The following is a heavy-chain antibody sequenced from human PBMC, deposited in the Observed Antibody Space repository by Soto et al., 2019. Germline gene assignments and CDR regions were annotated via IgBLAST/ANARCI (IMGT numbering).Heavy chain of an antibody. CDR2: INAGNGNT. J-gene: IGHJ5*02. V-gene: IGHV1-3*01. CDR1: GYTFTSYA. Sequence: QVQLVQSGAEVKKPGASVKVSCKASGYTFTSYAMHWVRQAPGQRLEWMGWINAGNGNTKYSQKFQGRVTITRDTSASTAYMELSSLRSEDTAVYYCARGPRYCSGGSCNWCDPWGQGTLVTVSS. CDR3: ARGPRYCSGGSCNWCDP. D-gene: IGHD2-15*01.